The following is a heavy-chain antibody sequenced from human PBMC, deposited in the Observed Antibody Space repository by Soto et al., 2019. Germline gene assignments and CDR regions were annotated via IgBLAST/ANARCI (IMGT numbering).Heavy chain of an antibody. CDR3: ARDQRIAPRPGDYYYGMDV. D-gene: IGHD6-6*01. V-gene: IGHV3-48*03. CDR1: GFTFSSYE. J-gene: IGHJ6*02. CDR2: ISSSGSTI. Sequence: GGSLRLSCAASGFTFSSYEMDWVRQAPGKGLEWVSYISSSGSTIYYADSVKGRFTISRDNAKNSLYLQMDSLRAEDTAVHYCARDQRIAPRPGDYYYGMDVWGQGTTVTVSS.